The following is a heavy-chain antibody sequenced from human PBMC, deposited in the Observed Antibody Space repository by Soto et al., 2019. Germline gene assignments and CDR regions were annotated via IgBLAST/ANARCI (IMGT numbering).Heavy chain of an antibody. Sequence: QVQLQESGPGLVKPSETLSLTCAVSGGSISISNWWSWVRQTPGKGLEWIGQIHHRGSTNYSPSLTSRVTISVDKSKNQFSLKMNSVTAADTAVYYCARGGYYFDMDVWGKGTTVTVSS. CDR2: IHHRGST. J-gene: IGHJ6*03. V-gene: IGHV4-4*02. D-gene: IGHD1-26*01. CDR3: ARGGYYFDMDV. CDR1: GGSISISNW.